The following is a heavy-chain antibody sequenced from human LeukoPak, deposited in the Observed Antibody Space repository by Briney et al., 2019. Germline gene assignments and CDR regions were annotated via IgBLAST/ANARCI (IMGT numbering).Heavy chain of an antibody. CDR1: GATFSSYA. CDR2: IIPIFGTA. CDR3: ASCTYYYDSSGYSGFDY. V-gene: IGHV1-69*05. D-gene: IGHD3-22*01. Sequence: GSSVKVSCKASGATFSSYAISWVRQAPGQGLEWMGGIIPIFGTANYAQKFQGRVTITTDESTSTAYMELSSLRSEDTAVYYCASCTYYYDSSGYSGFDYWGQGTLVTVSS. J-gene: IGHJ4*02.